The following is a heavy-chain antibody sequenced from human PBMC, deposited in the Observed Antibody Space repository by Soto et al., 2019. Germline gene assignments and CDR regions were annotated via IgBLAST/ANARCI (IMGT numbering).Heavy chain of an antibody. CDR3: ARSPYQLLYNWFDP. CDR2: ISSSGSTI. V-gene: IGHV3-11*01. CDR1: GFTFSDYY. D-gene: IGHD2-2*01. Sequence: PGGSLRLSCAASGFTFSDYYMSWIRQAPGKGLEWVSYISSSGSTIYYADSVKGRFTISRDNAKNSLYLQMNSLRAEDTAVYYCARSPYQLLYNWFDPWGQGTLVTSPQ. J-gene: IGHJ5*02.